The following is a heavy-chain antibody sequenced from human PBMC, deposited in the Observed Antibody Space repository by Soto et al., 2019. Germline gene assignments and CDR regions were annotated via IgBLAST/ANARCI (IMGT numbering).Heavy chain of an antibody. V-gene: IGHV4-39*01. J-gene: IGHJ6*03. CDR2: IYYSGST. CDR1: GGSISSSSYY. D-gene: IGHD6-6*01. Sequence: QLQLQESGPGLVKPSETLSLTCTVSGGSISSSSYYWGWIRQPPGKGLEWIGSIYYSGSTYYNPSLKSRVTISVDTSKNQFSLKLSSVTAADTAVYYCASPGVKAARELNYYYYYMDVWGKGTTVTVSS. CDR3: ASPGVKAARELNYYYYYMDV.